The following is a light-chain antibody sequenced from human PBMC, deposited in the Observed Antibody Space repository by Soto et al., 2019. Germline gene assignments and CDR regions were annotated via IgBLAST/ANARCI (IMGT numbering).Light chain of an antibody. V-gene: IGKV3-11*01. J-gene: IGKJ4*01. CDR1: QSVSSY. CDR3: QQYYKWPLT. Sequence: EIVLTQSPATLSLSPGERAPLSCRASQSVSSYLAWYQQKPGQAPRLLIYDASNRATGIPARFSGSGSGTDFTLTIGSLESQDFAVYFCQQYYKWPLTFGGGTKVDIK. CDR2: DAS.